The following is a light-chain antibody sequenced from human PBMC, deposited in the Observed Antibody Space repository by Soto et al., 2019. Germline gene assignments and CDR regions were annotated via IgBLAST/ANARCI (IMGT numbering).Light chain of an antibody. CDR3: SSYTSSNTYV. J-gene: IGLJ1*01. CDR2: EVN. Sequence: QSALTQPASLSGSPGQSITISCTGTSSDIGAYDYVSWFQQHPGKAPKLMISEVNNRPSGVSNRFSASKSVNTASLTISGLQTEDEADYFCSSYTSSNTYVFGTGTKVTVL. V-gene: IGLV2-14*01. CDR1: SSDIGAYDY.